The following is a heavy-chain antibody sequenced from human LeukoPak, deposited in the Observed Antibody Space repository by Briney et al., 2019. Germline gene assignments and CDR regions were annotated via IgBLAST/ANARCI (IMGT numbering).Heavy chain of an antibody. Sequence: ASVKVSCKASGYSFSEHYIYWVRQAPGQGREWVGRINCNSGDANSAQKFQGRVTMTRDTSVSTAYMDLSSVTSDDTAVYFCARSAGHCSNGICFTDYYMDVWGRGTTVTVSS. J-gene: IGHJ6*03. D-gene: IGHD2-8*01. V-gene: IGHV1-2*02. CDR2: INCNSGDA. CDR3: ARSAGHCSNGICFTDYYMDV. CDR1: GYSFSEHY.